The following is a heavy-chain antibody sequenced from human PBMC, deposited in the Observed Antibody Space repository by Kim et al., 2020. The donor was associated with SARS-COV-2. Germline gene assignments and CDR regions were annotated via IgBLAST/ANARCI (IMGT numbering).Heavy chain of an antibody. J-gene: IGHJ4*02. V-gene: IGHV4-38-2*02. CDR1: GYSISSGYY. CDR2: IYHSGST. CDR3: ARLSGYCSGGSCQSDFDY. D-gene: IGHD2-15*01. Sequence: SETLSLTCTVSGYSISSGYYWGWIRQPPGKGLEWIGSIYHSGSTYYNPSLKSRVTISVDTSKNQFSLKLSSVTAADTAVYYCARLSGYCSGGSCQSDFDYWGQGTLVTVSS.